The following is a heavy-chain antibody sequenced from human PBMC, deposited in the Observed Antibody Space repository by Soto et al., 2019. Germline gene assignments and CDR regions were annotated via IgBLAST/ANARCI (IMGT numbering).Heavy chain of an antibody. V-gene: IGHV4-4*02. CDR3: ARASSVLRFLEWSPLYGMDV. CDR2: IYHSGST. Sequence: PWETLSLTCAVSSGSISSSNWWSWVRQPPGKGLEWIGEIYHSGSTNYNPSLKSRVTISVDKSKNQFSLKLSSVTAADTAVYYCARASSVLRFLEWSPLYGMDVWGQGTTVTVSS. D-gene: IGHD3-3*01. J-gene: IGHJ6*02. CDR1: SGSISSSNW.